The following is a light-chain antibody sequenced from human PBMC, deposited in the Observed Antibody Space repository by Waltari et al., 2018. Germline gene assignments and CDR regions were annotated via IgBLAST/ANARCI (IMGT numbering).Light chain of an antibody. J-gene: IGLJ2*01. CDR3: ATWDSSLSAGVV. V-gene: IGLV1-51*01. Sequence: QSVLTQPPSVSATPGQKVTISCSGSSSNIGNNYVSWYQHLPGTAPKLLIYEIMKRPAGTPERFSGTKSGTSATPGITGLQTGEEADYYCATWDSSLSAGVVFGGGTKLTVL. CDR2: EIM. CDR1: SSNIGNNY.